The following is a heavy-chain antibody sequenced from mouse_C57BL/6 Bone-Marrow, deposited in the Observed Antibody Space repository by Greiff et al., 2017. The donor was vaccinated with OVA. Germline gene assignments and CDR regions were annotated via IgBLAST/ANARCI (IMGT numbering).Heavy chain of an antibody. Sequence: EVKLVESGGGLVKPGGSLKLSCAASGFTFSSYAMSWVRQTPETRLEWVATISDGGSYTYYPDNVKGRFTISRDNAKNNLYLQMSHLKSEDTAMYYCARGSHYYGSSCDYWGQGTTLTVSS. D-gene: IGHD1-1*01. CDR1: GFTFSSYA. V-gene: IGHV5-4*03. CDR2: ISDGGSYT. J-gene: IGHJ2*01. CDR3: ARGSHYYGSSCDY.